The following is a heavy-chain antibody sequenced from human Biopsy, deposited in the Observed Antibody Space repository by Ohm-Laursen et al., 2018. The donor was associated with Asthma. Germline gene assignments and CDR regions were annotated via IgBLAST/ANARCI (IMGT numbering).Heavy chain of an antibody. Sequence: ASVKVSRKASGYPFIGYHIHWMRQAPGQGLEWMGRINPNRGATNYAQKFQGRVTMTRDTSISTAYMEVSRLRSDDTAVYYCARGQKSAGDRWFDPWGQGTLVTVSS. CDR1: GYPFIGYH. CDR2: INPNRGAT. V-gene: IGHV1-2*06. D-gene: IGHD6-13*01. CDR3: ARGQKSAGDRWFDP. J-gene: IGHJ5*02.